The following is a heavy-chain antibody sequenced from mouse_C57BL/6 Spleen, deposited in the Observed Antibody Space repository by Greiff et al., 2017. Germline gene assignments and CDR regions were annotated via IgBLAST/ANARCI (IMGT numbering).Heavy chain of an antibody. V-gene: IGHV1-39*01. CDR2: INPNYGTT. CDR3: AGGDDGNHYAMDY. Sequence: EVQLQQSGPELVKPGASVKISCKASGYSFTDYNMNWVKQSNGKSLEWIGVINPNYGTTSYNQKFKGKATLTVYQSSSTAYMQLNSLTSEDSAVYYCAGGDDGNHYAMDYWGQGTSVTVSS. J-gene: IGHJ4*01. D-gene: IGHD2-1*01. CDR1: GYSFTDYN.